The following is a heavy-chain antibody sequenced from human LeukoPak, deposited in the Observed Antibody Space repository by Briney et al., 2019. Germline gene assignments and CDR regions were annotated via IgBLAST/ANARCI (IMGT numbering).Heavy chain of an antibody. D-gene: IGHD5-12*01. Sequence: GGSLRLSCAASGFTFSSYSMNWVRQAPGKGLEWVSSTSSSSSYIYYADSVKGRFTISRDNAKNSLYLQMNSLRAEDTAVYYCARGATIGYSGYDYFDYWGQGTLVTVSS. CDR2: TSSSSSYI. CDR1: GFTFSSYS. V-gene: IGHV3-21*01. CDR3: ARGATIGYSGYDYFDY. J-gene: IGHJ4*02.